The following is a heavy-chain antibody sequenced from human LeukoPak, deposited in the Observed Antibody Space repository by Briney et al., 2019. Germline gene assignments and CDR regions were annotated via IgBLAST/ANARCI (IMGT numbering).Heavy chain of an antibody. CDR1: GFTFSSYE. CDR3: ARDITELERLFDY. J-gene: IGHJ4*02. D-gene: IGHD1-1*01. CDR2: ISTSGSTI. V-gene: IGHV3-48*03. Sequence: GGSLRLSCAASGFTFSSYEMNWVRQAPGKGLEWVSYISTSGSTIYYADSVKSRFTISRDNAKNSLYLQMNSLRAEDTAVYYCARDITELERLFDYWGQGTLVTVSS.